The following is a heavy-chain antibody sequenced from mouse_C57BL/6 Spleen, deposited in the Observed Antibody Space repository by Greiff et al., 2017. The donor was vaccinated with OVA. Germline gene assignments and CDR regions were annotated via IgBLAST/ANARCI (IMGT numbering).Heavy chain of an antibody. CDR2: IHPSSGYT. Sequence: QVQLQQSGAELAKPGASVKLSCKASGYTFTSYWMHWVKQRPGQGLEWIGYIHPSSGYTKYNQKFKDKATLTADQSSSTAYMQLSSLTYEDSAVYYCACTTVVADYWGQGTTLTVSA. D-gene: IGHD1-1*01. CDR1: GYTFTSYW. CDR3: ACTTVVADY. V-gene: IGHV1-7*01. J-gene: IGHJ2*01.